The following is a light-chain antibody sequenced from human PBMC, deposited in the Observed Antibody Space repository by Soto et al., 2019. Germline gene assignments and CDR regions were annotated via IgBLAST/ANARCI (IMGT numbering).Light chain of an antibody. Sequence: EIVLTQSRATLSLSPGERATLSCRASQSVSSYLAWYQQKPGQAPRLLISGASSRATGIPDRFSGSGSATDFTLTISRLEPEDFALYYCQHYGRSPITFGQGTRLEIK. CDR3: QHYGRSPIT. J-gene: IGKJ5*01. V-gene: IGKV3-20*01. CDR2: GAS. CDR1: QSVSSY.